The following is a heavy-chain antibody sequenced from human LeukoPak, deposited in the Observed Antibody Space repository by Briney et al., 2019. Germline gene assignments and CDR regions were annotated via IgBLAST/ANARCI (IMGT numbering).Heavy chain of an antibody. Sequence: GGSLRLSCAASGFTFSSYAMSWVRQAPGKGLEWVSGISGGGGSTYYADSVKCRFTISRDNSKNTLYLQMNSLRAEDTAVYYCAYYSGSSRWFDYWGQGTLVTVSS. CDR1: GFTFSSYA. D-gene: IGHD6-13*01. V-gene: IGHV3-23*01. CDR2: ISGGGGST. CDR3: AYYSGSSRWFDY. J-gene: IGHJ4*02.